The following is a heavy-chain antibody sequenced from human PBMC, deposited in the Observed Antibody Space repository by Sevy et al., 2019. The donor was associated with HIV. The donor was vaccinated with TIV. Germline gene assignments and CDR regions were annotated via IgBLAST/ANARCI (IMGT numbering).Heavy chain of an antibody. CDR2: IRYDGSTK. Sequence: GGCLRLSCTASGFTFSDYGMHCVRQAPGKGLEWVAFIRYDGSTKYYADSVKGRFTISRDNSKNTLFLQLNSLRVEDKAIYSCAKDLTVRYSSSSGDFDYWGQGSKVSVSS. CDR3: AKDLTVRYSSSSGDFDY. CDR1: GFTFSDYG. D-gene: IGHD6-6*01. V-gene: IGHV3-30*02. J-gene: IGHJ4*02.